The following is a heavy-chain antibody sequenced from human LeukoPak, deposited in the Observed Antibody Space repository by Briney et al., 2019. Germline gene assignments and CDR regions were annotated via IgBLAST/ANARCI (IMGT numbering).Heavy chain of an antibody. D-gene: IGHD3-3*01. CDR1: GGSTSSYY. V-gene: IGHV4-59*01. Sequence: PSETLSLTCTVSGGSTSSYYWNWIRQSPGKGLEWIGYIHYSGTTNYNPSLKSRVTISLDTPKSRFSLTLTSVTAADTAVYYCARASRTTFGMNIPDYWGQGTLVTVSS. CDR2: IHYSGTT. CDR3: ARASRTTFGMNIPDY. J-gene: IGHJ4*02.